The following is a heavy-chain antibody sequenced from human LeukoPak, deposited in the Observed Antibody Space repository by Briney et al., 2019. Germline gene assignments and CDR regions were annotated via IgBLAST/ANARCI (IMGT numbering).Heavy chain of an antibody. J-gene: IGHJ4*02. D-gene: IGHD3-22*01. V-gene: IGHV3-30-3*01. CDR2: ISHDGSNK. Sequence: GRSLRLSCAASGFTFSSYAMHWVRQAPGKGLEWVAVISHDGSNKYYADSVKGRFTISRDNSKNTLYLQMNSLRAEDTAVYYCARTSYDSNFDYWGQGTLVTVSS. CDR1: GFTFSSYA. CDR3: ARTSYDSNFDY.